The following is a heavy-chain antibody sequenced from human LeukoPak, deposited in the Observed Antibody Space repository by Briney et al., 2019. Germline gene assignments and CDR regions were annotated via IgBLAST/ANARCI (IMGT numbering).Heavy chain of an antibody. CDR1: GGSFSGYY. V-gene: IGHV4-34*01. J-gene: IGHJ5*02. Sequence: SETLSLTCAVYGGSFSGYYWNWIRQPPGKGLEWIGEITHSGSTNYNPSLKSRVTISVDTSKNHFSLNLSSVTAADTAVYYCARLTMVQGGYNWFDPWGQGTLVTVSS. D-gene: IGHD3-10*01. CDR3: ARLTMVQGGYNWFDP. CDR2: ITHSGST.